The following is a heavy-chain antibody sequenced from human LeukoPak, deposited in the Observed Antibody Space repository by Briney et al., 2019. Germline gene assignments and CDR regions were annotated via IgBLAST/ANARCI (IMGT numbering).Heavy chain of an antibody. CDR3: ARDAPSYYDYVWGSYSDY. CDR1: GGSISSSSYY. CDR2: IYYSGST. V-gene: IGHV4-39*07. D-gene: IGHD3-16*01. J-gene: IGHJ4*02. Sequence: PSETLSLTCTVSGGSISSSSYYWGWIRQPPGKGLEWIGSIYYSGSTYYNPSLKSRVTISVDTSKNQFSLKLSSVTAADTAVYYCARDAPSYYDYVWGSYSDYWGQGTLVTVSS.